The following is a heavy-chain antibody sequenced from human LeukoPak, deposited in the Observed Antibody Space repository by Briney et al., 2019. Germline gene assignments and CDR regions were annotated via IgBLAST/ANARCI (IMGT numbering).Heavy chain of an antibody. CDR2: INHSGST. D-gene: IGHD3-10*01. V-gene: IGHV4-34*01. CDR3: ARQRRGMVRGVSSSVDV. Sequence: PSETLSLTCAVYGVSFSGYYWSWLRQPPGKGLEWIGEINHSGSTNYNPSLKSRVTISVDTSKSQFSLKLSSVTAADTAVYFCARQRRGMVRGVSSSVDVWGKGTTVTISS. J-gene: IGHJ6*04. CDR1: GVSFSGYY.